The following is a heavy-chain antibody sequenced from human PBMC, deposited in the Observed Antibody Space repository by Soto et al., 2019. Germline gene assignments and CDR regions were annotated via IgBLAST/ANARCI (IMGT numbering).Heavy chain of an antibody. D-gene: IGHD7-27*01. CDR1: GFTVSSNY. J-gene: IGHJ3*02. CDR2: IYSGGST. CDR3: ASNILGMGFHAFDI. V-gene: IGHV3-53*04. Sequence: GESLKISCAASGFTVSSNYMSWVRQAPGKGLEWVSVIYSGGSTYYADSVKGRFTISRHNSKNTLYLQMNSLRAEDTAVYYCASNILGMGFHAFDIWGQGTMVTVSS.